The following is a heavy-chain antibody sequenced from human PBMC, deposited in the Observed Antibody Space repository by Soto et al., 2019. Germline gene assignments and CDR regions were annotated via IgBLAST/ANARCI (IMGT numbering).Heavy chain of an antibody. Sequence: QVQLVESGGGVVQPGSSLRLSCAASGFTFSSSAMHWVRQAPGKGLEWVAVISYDGSNKYYADSVKGRFTISRDNSKNTLYLQMNSLRAEDTAVYYCARDLGDRGYSYGYSIGRYGMDVWGQGTTVTVSS. D-gene: IGHD5-18*01. CDR2: ISYDGSNK. CDR1: GFTFSSSA. V-gene: IGHV3-30-3*01. CDR3: ARDLGDRGYSYGYSIGRYGMDV. J-gene: IGHJ6*02.